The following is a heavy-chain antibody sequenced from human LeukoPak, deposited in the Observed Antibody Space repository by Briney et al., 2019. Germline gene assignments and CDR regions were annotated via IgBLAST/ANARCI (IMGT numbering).Heavy chain of an antibody. CDR3: AREGSSGNLDY. Sequence: SETLSLTCAVYGGSFSGYYWTWIRQPPGKRLEWIGFIYYTGSTNYNPSLKSRVTISVDTSKKQFSLKLSSVTAADTAVYFCAREGSSGNLDYWGQGTLVTVSS. CDR2: IYYTGST. D-gene: IGHD6-19*01. J-gene: IGHJ4*02. CDR1: GGSFSGYY. V-gene: IGHV4-59*01.